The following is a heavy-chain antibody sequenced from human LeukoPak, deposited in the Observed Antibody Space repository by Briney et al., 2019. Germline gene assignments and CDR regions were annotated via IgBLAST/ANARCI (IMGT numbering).Heavy chain of an antibody. J-gene: IGHJ4*02. CDR2: IKSKTDGGTT. V-gene: IGHV3-15*01. CDR1: GFTFSSYS. CDR3: TTVGVTKLFDY. D-gene: IGHD2-21*02. Sequence: KSGGSLRLSCAASGFTFSSYSINWVRQAPGKGLEWVGRIKSKTDGGTTDYAAPVKGRFTISRDDSKNTLYLQMNSLKTEDTAVYYCTTVGVTKLFDYWGQGTLVTVSS.